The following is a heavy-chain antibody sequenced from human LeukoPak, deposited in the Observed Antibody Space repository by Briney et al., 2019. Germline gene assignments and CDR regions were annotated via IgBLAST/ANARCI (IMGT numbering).Heavy chain of an antibody. Sequence: ASVKVSCKASGGTFSSYAISSVRHAPGQGVEWMGRIIPIFGTANYAQKFQGRVTITADESTSTAYMELSSLRSEDTAGYYCARVAHKTLDYYYYYMDVWGKGTTVTVSS. CDR1: GGTFSSYA. CDR2: IIPIFGTA. J-gene: IGHJ6*03. D-gene: IGHD3-16*01. CDR3: ARVAHKTLDYYYYYMDV. V-gene: IGHV1-69*13.